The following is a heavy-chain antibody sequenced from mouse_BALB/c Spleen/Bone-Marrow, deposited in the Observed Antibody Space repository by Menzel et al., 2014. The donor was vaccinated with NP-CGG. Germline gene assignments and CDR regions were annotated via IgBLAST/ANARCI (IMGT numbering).Heavy chain of an antibody. D-gene: IGHD2-3*01. J-gene: IGHJ3*01. Sequence: EVQPQQTGAELAKSGASAKSSCTASGFNIKDTYMHWVKQRPEQGLEWIGRIDPANGNTKYDPKFQGKATITADTSSNTAYLQLSNLTSEDTAVYYCARSGDGPFAYWGQGTLVTVSA. CDR3: ARSGDGPFAY. CDR1: GFNIKDTY. CDR2: IDPANGNT. V-gene: IGHV14-3*02.